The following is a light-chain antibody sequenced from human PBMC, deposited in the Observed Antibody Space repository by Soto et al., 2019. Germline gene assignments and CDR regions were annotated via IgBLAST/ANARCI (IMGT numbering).Light chain of an antibody. J-gene: IGKJ1*01. CDR3: QQYYSTPRT. V-gene: IGKV4-1*01. CDR2: WAS. Sequence: DIVMTQSPASLAVSLGERATINCKSSQRVLYSSNNKNYLAWYRQKPGQPPKLLIYWASTRESGVPDRFSGSGSGTDFTLTISSLQAEDVAVYSCQQYYSTPRTFGQGTKVEIK. CDR1: QRVLYSSNNKNY.